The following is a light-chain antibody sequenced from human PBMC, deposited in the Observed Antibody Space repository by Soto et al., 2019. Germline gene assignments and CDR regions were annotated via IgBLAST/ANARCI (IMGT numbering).Light chain of an antibody. J-gene: IGKJ4*01. Sequence: DIQMTQSPSTLSASVGDRVTITCRASQSVGSWLAWYQQKPGKAPKLLIYKASRLESGVPSRFSGSESGTEFTLTISGLQSEDFAVYYCQQYENWPGFGGGTKVDIK. CDR3: QQYENWPG. CDR1: QSVGSW. CDR2: KAS. V-gene: IGKV1-5*03.